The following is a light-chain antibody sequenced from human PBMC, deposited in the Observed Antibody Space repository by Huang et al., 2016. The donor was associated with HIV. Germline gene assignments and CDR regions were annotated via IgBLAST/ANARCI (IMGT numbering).Light chain of an antibody. V-gene: IGKV4-1*01. CDR2: WAT. J-gene: IGKJ1*01. CDR3: LQYYSVPQT. CDR1: QSVLYRLSKKKY. Sequence: DIVMTQSPDSLAVSPGERATINCKSSQSVLYRLSKKKYLAWFKQKPGRPPKFLIYWATTRESGVPDRFSGSGSGTDFTLTIINLQAEDVAVYFCLQYYSVPQTFGHGTKVEI.